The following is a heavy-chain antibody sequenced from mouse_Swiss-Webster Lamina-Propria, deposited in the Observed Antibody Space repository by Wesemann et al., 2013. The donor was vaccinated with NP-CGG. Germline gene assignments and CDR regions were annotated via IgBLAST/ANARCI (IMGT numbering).Heavy chain of an antibody. CDR3: ARSSTGTSSYFDY. V-gene: IGHV1S56*01. CDR2: IYPGDGST. J-gene: IGHJ2*01. Sequence: VKQRPGQGLEWIGWIYPGDGSTKYNEKFKGKATLTADKSSSTAYMQLSSLTSENSAVYFCARSSTGTSSYFDYWGQGTTLTVSS. D-gene: IGHD4-1*02.